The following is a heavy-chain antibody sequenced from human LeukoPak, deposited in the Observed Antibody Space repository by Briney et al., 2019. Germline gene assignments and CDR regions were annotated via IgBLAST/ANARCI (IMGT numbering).Heavy chain of an antibody. CDR2: ISGSGGST. CDR3: AKDQEGIAARDFDY. D-gene: IGHD6-6*01. CDR1: GFTFSSYA. J-gene: IGHJ4*02. Sequence: TVGSLRLSCAASGFTFSSYAMSWVRQAPGKGLEWVSAISGSGGSTYYADSVKGRFTISRDNSKNTLYLQMNSLRAEDTAVYYCAKDQEGIAARDFDYWGQGTLVTVSS. V-gene: IGHV3-23*01.